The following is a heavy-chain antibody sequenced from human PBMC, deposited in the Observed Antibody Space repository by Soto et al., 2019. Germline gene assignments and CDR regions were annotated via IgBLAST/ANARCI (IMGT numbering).Heavy chain of an antibody. D-gene: IGHD3-3*01. CDR3: ERVLGIAMSGIGCYGMDV. J-gene: IGHJ6*02. Sequence: QVQLVQSGAEVKKPGASVKVSCKASGYSFTNYGISWVRQAPGQGLEWMGWVSTYNDNTYYAQNFQGRATMTTDTSTTTGYMELSSLRSDDTAVYYWERVLGIAMSGIGCYGMDVWGQGTTVTVSS. CDR2: VSTYNDNT. V-gene: IGHV1-18*01. CDR1: GYSFTNYG.